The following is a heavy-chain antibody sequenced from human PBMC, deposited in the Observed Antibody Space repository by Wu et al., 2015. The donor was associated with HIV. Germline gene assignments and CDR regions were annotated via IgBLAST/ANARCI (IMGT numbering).Heavy chain of an antibody. CDR2: INPSGGST. D-gene: IGHD3-3*01. J-gene: IGHJ4*02. CDR3: ASTYDFWSGYSDHALPY. V-gene: IGHV1-46*01. Sequence: QVQLVQSGAEVKKPGASVKVSCKASGYTFTSYYMHWVRQAPGQGLEWMGIINPSGGSTSYAQKFQGRVTMTRDTSTSTVYMELSSLRSEDTAVYYCASTYDFWSGYSDHALPYWGQGTLVTVSS. CDR1: GYTFTSYY.